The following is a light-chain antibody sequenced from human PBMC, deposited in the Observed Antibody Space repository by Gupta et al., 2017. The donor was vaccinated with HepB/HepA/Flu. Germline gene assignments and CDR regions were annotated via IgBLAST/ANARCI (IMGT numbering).Light chain of an antibody. CDR1: QNVDIS. CDR2: DTS. Sequence: EIVMTQSPATLSLSPGERDTLACRASQNVDISLAWYQQKPGQAPRLLIYDTSSRATSVPARFSGSGSGTEFTLTISSLQAEDFAVYYCQQYDSWPVTFGQGTKLEIK. CDR3: QQYDSWPVT. J-gene: IGKJ2*01. V-gene: IGKV3-15*01.